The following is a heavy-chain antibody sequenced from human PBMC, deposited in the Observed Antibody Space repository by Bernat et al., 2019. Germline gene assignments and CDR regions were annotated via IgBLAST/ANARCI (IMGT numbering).Heavy chain of an antibody. CDR1: GFTFSSYG. V-gene: IGHV3-33*01. J-gene: IGHJ6*02. D-gene: IGHD3-22*01. Sequence: QVQLVESGGGVVQPGRSLRLSCAASGFTFSSYGMHWVRQAPGKGLEWVAVIWYDGSNKYYADSVKGRFTISRDNSKNTLYLQMNSLRAEDTAMYYCARDNHPNDYDSSGYYYYYYGMDVWGQGTTVTVSS. CDR2: IWYDGSNK. CDR3: ARDNHPNDYDSSGYYYYYYGMDV.